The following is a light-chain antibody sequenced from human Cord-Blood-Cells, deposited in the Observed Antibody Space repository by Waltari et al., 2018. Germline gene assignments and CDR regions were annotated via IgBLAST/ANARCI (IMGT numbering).Light chain of an antibody. Sequence: DIVMTQSPDSLAVSLGERATINCKSSPSVLYRSNNKNYLAWYQTKPGQPPKLLIYWAATRESGVPDRFSGSGSGTDFTLTISSLQAEDVAVYYCQQYYSTPFTFGPGTKVDIK. CDR2: WAA. CDR1: PSVLYRSNNKNY. CDR3: QQYYSTPFT. V-gene: IGKV4-1*01. J-gene: IGKJ3*01.